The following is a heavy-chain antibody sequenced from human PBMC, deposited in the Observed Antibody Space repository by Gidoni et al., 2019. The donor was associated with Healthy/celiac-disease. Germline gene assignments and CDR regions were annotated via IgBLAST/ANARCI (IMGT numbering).Heavy chain of an antibody. Sequence: EVQLVQSGAEVKKPGESLKISCKGSGSSFTSYWLGWVRQMPGKGLEWMGIIYPGDSDTRYSPSFQGQVTISADKSISTAYLQWSSLKASETAMYYCARQRDFWSGLSGIAFDIWGQGAMVTVSS. D-gene: IGHD3-3*01. V-gene: IGHV5-51*01. CDR2: IYPGDSDT. CDR1: GSSFTSYW. CDR3: ARQRDFWSGLSGIAFDI. J-gene: IGHJ3*02.